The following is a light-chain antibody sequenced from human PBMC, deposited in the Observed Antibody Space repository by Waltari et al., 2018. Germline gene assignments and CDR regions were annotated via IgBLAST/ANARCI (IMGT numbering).Light chain of an antibody. CDR1: RTIGSD. Sequence: EVLMTQSPAILSVSPGETASLSCRASRTIGSDLAWYQQKPGQSPRLLIYGVSSRATGFPARFSASGSGTEFTLTITGLQSEDVAVYHCQQYGDWPPTFGQGTQLEIK. CDR2: GVS. V-gene: IGKV3-15*01. J-gene: IGKJ2*01. CDR3: QQYGDWPPT.